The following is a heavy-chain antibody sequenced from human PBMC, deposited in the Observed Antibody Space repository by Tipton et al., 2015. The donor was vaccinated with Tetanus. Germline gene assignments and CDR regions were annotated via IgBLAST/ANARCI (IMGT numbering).Heavy chain of an antibody. J-gene: IGHJ2*01. D-gene: IGHD5-18*01. CDR2: TYYRSRWFH. CDR1: GDSVSSNDVA. Sequence: GLVKPSQTLSLTCDISGDSVSSNDVAWSWIRQSPSRGLEWLGRTYYRSRWFHDYAVSVQSRITINPDTSKNQFYLQLNSVIPEDTAVYYCARWRHEDRFFDLWGRGTRVTGSP. V-gene: IGHV6-1*01. CDR3: ARWRHEDRFFDL.